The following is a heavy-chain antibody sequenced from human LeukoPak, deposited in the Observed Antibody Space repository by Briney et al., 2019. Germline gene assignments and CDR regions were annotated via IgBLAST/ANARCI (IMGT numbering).Heavy chain of an antibody. J-gene: IGHJ4*02. Sequence: GGSLRLSCAASGFTFSSYGMHWVRQAPGKGLEWVAFIRYDGSNKYYADSVKGRFTISRDNSKNTLYLQMNSLRAEDTAVYYYARKVSVGATAPFDYWGQGTLVTVSS. CDR2: IRYDGSNK. D-gene: IGHD1-26*01. CDR3: ARKVSVGATAPFDY. V-gene: IGHV3-30*02. CDR1: GFTFSSYG.